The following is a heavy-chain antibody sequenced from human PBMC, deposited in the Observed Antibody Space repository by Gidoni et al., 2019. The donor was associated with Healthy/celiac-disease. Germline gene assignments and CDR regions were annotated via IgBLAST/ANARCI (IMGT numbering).Heavy chain of an antibody. CDR3: AKDMGPNDYGGRRYYYGMDV. V-gene: IGHV3-9*01. CDR2: ISCNSGSI. D-gene: IGHD4-17*01. Sequence: EVQLVESGGGLVQPGRSLRLSCAASGFHFDDYAMHWVRQAPGKGLEWLSGISCNSGSIGYADSVKGRFTISRDNAKNSLYLQMNSLRAEDTALYYCAKDMGPNDYGGRRYYYGMDVWGQGTTVTVSS. J-gene: IGHJ6*02. CDR1: GFHFDDYA.